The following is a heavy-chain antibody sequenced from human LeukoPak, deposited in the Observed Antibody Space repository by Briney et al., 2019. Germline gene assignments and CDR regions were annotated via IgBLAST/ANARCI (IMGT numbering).Heavy chain of an antibody. V-gene: IGHV4-4*07. J-gene: IGHJ6*02. CDR2: IYTSGST. D-gene: IGHD3-22*01. CDR3: ARENRSGYREDNGMDV. Sequence: SETLSLTCTVSGGSISSYYWGWIRQPAGKGLEWIGRIYTSGSTNYNPSLKSRVTMSVDTSKNQFSLKLSSVTAADTAVYYCARENRSGYREDNGMDVWGQGTTVTVSS. CDR1: GGSISSYY.